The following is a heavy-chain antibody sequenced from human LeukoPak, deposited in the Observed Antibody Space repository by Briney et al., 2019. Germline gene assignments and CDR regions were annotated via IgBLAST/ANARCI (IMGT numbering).Heavy chain of an antibody. CDR2: INRDGSEE. J-gene: IGHJ4*02. Sequence: GGSLRLSCAATGFTFSNYAIHWVRQAPGKGLEWVANINRDGSEEYYVNSVKGRFIISRDNAKNSLYLQTNSLRAEDTAVYYCAADTGSYRGLEYWGQGTLVTVSS. CDR1: GFTFSNYA. CDR3: AADTGSYRGLEY. D-gene: IGHD3-16*02. V-gene: IGHV3-7*05.